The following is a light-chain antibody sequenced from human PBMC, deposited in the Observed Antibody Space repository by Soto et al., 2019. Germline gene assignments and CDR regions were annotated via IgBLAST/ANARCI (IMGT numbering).Light chain of an antibody. V-gene: IGLV2-14*03. CDR2: DVS. J-gene: IGLJ2*01. CDR3: SSYTSSSSVI. CDR1: SSDVGGYSY. Sequence: QSALTQPASVSGSPGQSITISCTGTSSDVGGYSYVSWYQHHPGKAPKLMIYDVSNRPSGVSNRFSGSKSGNTASLTISGLQAKDEAEDYCSSYTSSSSVIFGGGTKLTVL.